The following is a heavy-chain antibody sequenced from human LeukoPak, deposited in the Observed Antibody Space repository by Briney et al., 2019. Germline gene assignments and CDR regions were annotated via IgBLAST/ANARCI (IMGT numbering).Heavy chain of an antibody. CDR2: FDPEDGET. CDR3: ATAWMVRGVFDY. V-gene: IGHV1-24*01. Sequence: ASVKLSCKVSEYTLTELSMHWVRQAPGKGLEWMGDFDPEDGETIYAQKFQGRVTMTEDTSTDTAYMELSSLRSEDTAVYYCATAWMVRGVFDYWGQGTLVTVSS. CDR1: EYTLTELS. J-gene: IGHJ4*02. D-gene: IGHD3-10*01.